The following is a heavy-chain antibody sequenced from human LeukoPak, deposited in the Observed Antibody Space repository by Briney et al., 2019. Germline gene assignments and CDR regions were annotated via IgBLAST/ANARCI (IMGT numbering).Heavy chain of an antibody. V-gene: IGHV1-18*01. D-gene: IGHD3-22*01. J-gene: IGHJ3*02. CDR1: GYTFTSYG. CDR2: ISAYNGNT. Sequence: ASVKVSCKASGYTFTSYGISWVRQAPGQGLEWMGWISAYNGNTNYAQKLQGRVTMTTDTSTSTAYMELRSLRSDDTAVYYCARNLHYYDSSGPNDAFDIWGQGTMVTVSS. CDR3: ARNLHYYDSSGPNDAFDI.